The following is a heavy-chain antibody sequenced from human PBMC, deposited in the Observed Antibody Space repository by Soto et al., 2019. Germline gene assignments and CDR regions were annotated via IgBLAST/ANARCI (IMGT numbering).Heavy chain of an antibody. CDR2: IYPGDSDT. D-gene: IGHD5-12*01. V-gene: IGHV5-51*01. CDR3: ASQEMATKNVDAFDI. Sequence: GESLKISCKGSGYSFTSYWIGWVRQMPVKGLELMGVIYPGDSDTRYSPSFQGQVTISADKSISTAYLQWSSLKASDTAMYYCASQEMATKNVDAFDIWGQGTMVTVSS. J-gene: IGHJ3*02. CDR1: GYSFTSYW.